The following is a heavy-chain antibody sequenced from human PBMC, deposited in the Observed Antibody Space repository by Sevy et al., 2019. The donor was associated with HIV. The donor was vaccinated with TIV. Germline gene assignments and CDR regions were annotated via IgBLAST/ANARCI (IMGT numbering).Heavy chain of an antibody. CDR3: ARATGTETLDAFDV. J-gene: IGHJ3*01. V-gene: IGHV3-21*01. D-gene: IGHD1-1*01. Sequence: GGSLRLSCAASGFTFSVYAMNWVRQAPGKGLEWVSSISGPYNSVNYGGSVQGRFTISSDNAKNSLFLQMNSLKAEDTAVYYCARATGTETLDAFDVWGQGTLVTVSS. CDR2: ISGPYNSV. CDR1: GFTFSVYA.